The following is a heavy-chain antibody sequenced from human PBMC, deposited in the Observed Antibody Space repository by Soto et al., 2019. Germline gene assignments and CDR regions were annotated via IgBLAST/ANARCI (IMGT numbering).Heavy chain of an antibody. CDR3: SSGLGDDFDAFEC. D-gene: IGHD3-16*01. CDR1: GGSISSSNW. Sequence: SETLSLTCAVSGGSISSSNWWSWVRQPPGKGLEWIGEIYHSGSTNYNPSLKSRVTISVDTSKNQFSLKLSSVTAADTAVYYGSSGLGDDFDAFECWGKETMVTVSS. J-gene: IGHJ3*01. CDR2: IYHSGST. V-gene: IGHV4-4*02.